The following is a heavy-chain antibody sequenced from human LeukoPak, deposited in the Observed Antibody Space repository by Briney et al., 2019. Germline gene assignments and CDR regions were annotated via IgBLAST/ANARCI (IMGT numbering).Heavy chain of an antibody. D-gene: IGHD5-18*01. Sequence: PGGSLRLSCAASGFTFGSYAMYWVRQAPGKGLEWVSGISGSGGSTFYADSVKGRFTISRDNSENTVYLQMNSLRAEDTAVYYCARDGPGYSKLDYWGQGTLVTVSS. CDR2: ISGSGGST. CDR3: ARDGPGYSKLDY. J-gene: IGHJ4*02. CDR1: GFTFGSYA. V-gene: IGHV3-23*01.